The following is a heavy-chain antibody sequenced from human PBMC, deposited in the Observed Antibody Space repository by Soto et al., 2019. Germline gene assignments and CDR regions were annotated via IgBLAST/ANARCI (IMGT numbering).Heavy chain of an antibody. CDR2: IPNVGSSV. D-gene: IGHD3-9*01. CDR1: GSTMSKYA. J-gene: IGHJ4*01. Sequence: RRACTGSGSTMSKYAMHWVRQAPGKGLEWVALIPNVGSSVYYADSVKGRFTIYRDNAKNSLYLQMNSLRAANAAGNYFARGSRQRSFDWLLSPFDYWVNGNRGTRSS. V-gene: IGHV3-30-3*01. CDR3: ARGSRQRSFDWLLSPFDY.